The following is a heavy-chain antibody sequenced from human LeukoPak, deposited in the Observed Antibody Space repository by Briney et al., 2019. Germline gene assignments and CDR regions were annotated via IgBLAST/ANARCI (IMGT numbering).Heavy chain of an antibody. V-gene: IGHV3-73*01. Sequence: SGGSLRLSCAASGFTFSGSAMHWVRQASGKGLEWVGRIRSKASSYATVYAASVKGRFTISRDDSKTTAYLQMNSLKTEDTAVYYCTRQIERYCSGGGCYGWSDYSYYYMDVWGKGTTVTISS. J-gene: IGHJ6*03. CDR2: IRSKASSYAT. CDR1: GFTFSGSA. CDR3: TRQIERYCSGGGCYGWSDYSYYYMDV. D-gene: IGHD2-15*01.